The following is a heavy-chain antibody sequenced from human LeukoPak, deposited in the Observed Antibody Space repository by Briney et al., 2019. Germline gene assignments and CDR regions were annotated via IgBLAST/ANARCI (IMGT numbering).Heavy chain of an antibody. D-gene: IGHD3-22*01. CDR2: LKYDGSDK. Sequence: GGSLRLSCVASGFTFSTYWMSWVRQAPGKGLEWVANLKYDGSDKYYVDSVKGRFTISRDNAKNTLYLQMNSLRAEDTAVYYCVRGGDGSGYYSISLVYWGQGTLVSVSS. CDR1: GFTFSTYW. J-gene: IGHJ4*02. V-gene: IGHV3-7*01. CDR3: VRGGDGSGYYSISLVY.